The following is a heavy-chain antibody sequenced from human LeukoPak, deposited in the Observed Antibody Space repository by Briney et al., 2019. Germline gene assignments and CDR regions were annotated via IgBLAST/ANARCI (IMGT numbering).Heavy chain of an antibody. CDR1: GFTFTTYA. CDR2: ISAGGGRT. V-gene: IGHV3-23*01. D-gene: IGHD3-16*01. CDR3: AKSYVVRVWFDS. J-gene: IGHJ5*01. Sequence: GGSLRLSCAASGFTFTTYAMRWVRQAPGKGLEWVSAISAGGGRTYYADSVKGRFTISRDNSKNTLYLQMNSLRAEDTAVYYCAKSYVVRVWFDSWGQGTLVTVSS.